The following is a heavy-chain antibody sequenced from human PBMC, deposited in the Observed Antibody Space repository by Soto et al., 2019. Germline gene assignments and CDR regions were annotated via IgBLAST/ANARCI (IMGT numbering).Heavy chain of an antibody. CDR3: ARDLRGYSYGYVNAFDI. Sequence: QVQLQESGPGLVKPSETLSLTCTVSGGSISSYYWSWIRQPAGKGLEWIGRIHTSGNTNYNPSLKSRATMSVDTSKNQFSLKLRSVTAADTAVYYCARDLRGYSYGYVNAFDIWGQGTVVTVSS. J-gene: IGHJ3*02. CDR1: GGSISSYY. CDR2: IHTSGNT. V-gene: IGHV4-4*07. D-gene: IGHD5-18*01.